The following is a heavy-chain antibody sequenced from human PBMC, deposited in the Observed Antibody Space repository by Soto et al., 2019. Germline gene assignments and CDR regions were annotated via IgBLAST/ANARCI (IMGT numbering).Heavy chain of an antibody. CDR2: TSYDGSNK. J-gene: IGHJ1*01. CDR3: ARWGTTGGLDV. Sequence: QVQLVESGGGVVQPGTSLRLSCVGSGFTFRSYVIHWVRQAPGKGLEWVALTSYDGSNKDYGDSVKGRFTTSRDNSRNTVDLQMDSLRREDTAFYYCARWGTTGGLDVWGQGTLVSVSS. D-gene: IGHD3-16*01. CDR1: GFTFRSYV. V-gene: IGHV3-33*05.